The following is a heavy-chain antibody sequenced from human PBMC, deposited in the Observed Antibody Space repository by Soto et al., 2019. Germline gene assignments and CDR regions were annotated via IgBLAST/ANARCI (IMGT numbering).Heavy chain of an antibody. CDR2: ISSSSSYI. J-gene: IGHJ5*02. D-gene: IGHD1-26*01. Sequence: GGSLRVSCAASGFTFSSYIMNWVRQAPGKGLEWVSSISSSSSYIYYADSVKGRFTISRDNAKNSLYLQMNSLRAEDTAVYYCVRAGDTDWFDPWGQGTLVTVSS. CDR1: GFTFSSYI. V-gene: IGHV3-21*01. CDR3: VRAGDTDWFDP.